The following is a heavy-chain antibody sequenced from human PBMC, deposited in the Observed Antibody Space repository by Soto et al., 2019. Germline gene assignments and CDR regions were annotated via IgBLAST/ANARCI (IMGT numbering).Heavy chain of an antibody. CDR1: GFTFSSYA. Sequence: VGSLRLSCAASGFTFSSYAMHWVRQAPGKGLEWVAVISYDGSNKYYADSVKGRFTISRDNSKSTLYLQMNSLRAEDTAVYYYARDVSSFDRYYYYGMDVWGQGTTVTVSS. V-gene: IGHV3-30-3*01. CDR3: ARDVSSFDRYYYYGMDV. D-gene: IGHD3-10*01. J-gene: IGHJ6*02. CDR2: ISYDGSNK.